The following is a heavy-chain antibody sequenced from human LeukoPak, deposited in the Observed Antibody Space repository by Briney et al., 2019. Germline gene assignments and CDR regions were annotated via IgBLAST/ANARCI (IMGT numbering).Heavy chain of an antibody. CDR2: ISSSSSYI. J-gene: IGHJ5*02. Sequence: GGSLRLSCAASGFTFSSYSMNWVRQAPGKGLEWVSSISSSSSYIYYADSVKGRFTISRDNAKNSLYLQMNSLRAEDTAVYYCARDNGATIYGDYAGPWFDPWGQGTLVTVSS. CDR3: ARDNGATIYGDYAGPWFDP. V-gene: IGHV3-21*01. D-gene: IGHD4-17*01. CDR1: GFTFSSYS.